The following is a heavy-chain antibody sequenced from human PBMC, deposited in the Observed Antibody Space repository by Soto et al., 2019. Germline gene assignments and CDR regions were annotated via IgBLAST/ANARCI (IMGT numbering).Heavy chain of an antibody. D-gene: IGHD1-26*01. Sequence: GGSLTLSCVASGFSFSSCWMHWVRRTPGQGLVWVSHTDSDGSFTTYADSVKGRFTISRDNAKSTLFLQMNSLRAEDTAVYYCVRDDFGLGLDYWGLGTLVTVSS. V-gene: IGHV3-74*01. CDR1: GFSFSSCW. CDR2: TDSDGSFT. J-gene: IGHJ4*02. CDR3: VRDDFGLGLDY.